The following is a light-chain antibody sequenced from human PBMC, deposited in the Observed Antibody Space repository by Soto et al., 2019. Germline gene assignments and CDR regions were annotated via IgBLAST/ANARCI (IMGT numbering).Light chain of an antibody. CDR3: QSYDTGLGGYV. CDR1: SSSIGAGYE. V-gene: IGLV1-40*01. J-gene: IGLJ1*01. Sequence: QSVLTQPPSVSGAPGQRVTISCSGTSSSIGAGYEVHWYHQLPGTAPKLVVYGNNNRPSGVPERFSGSNSGTSASLAISGLQADDELDYYCQSYDTGLGGYVFGTGTKVTVL. CDR2: GNN.